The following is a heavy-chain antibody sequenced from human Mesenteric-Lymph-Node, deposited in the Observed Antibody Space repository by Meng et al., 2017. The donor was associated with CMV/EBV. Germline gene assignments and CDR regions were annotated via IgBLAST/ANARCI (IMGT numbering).Heavy chain of an antibody. CDR1: GFTFGSYA. V-gene: IGHV3-23*01. CDR3: AKDIVGGSSYYFDY. J-gene: IGHJ4*02. CDR2: ISGSGGTK. Sequence: GESLKISCAASGFTFGSYAMSWVRQAPGKGLEWVSGISGSGGTKYYADSVKGRFTISRDNSKNTLYLQINSLRAEDTAVYYCAKDIVGGSSYYFDYWGQGTLVTVSS. D-gene: IGHD6-6*01.